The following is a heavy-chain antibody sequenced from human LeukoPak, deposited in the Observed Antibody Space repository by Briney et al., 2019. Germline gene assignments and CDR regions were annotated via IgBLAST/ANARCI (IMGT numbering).Heavy chain of an antibody. Sequence: GASVKVSCKASGYTLTGYYMHWVRQAPGQGLEWMGWINPNSGGTNYAQKFQGRVTMTRDTSISTAYMELSRLRSDDTAVYYCARAYIVGATRKSQIDYWGQGTLVTVSS. D-gene: IGHD1-26*01. V-gene: IGHV1-2*02. CDR3: ARAYIVGATRKSQIDY. CDR2: INPNSGGT. CDR1: GYTLTGYY. J-gene: IGHJ4*02.